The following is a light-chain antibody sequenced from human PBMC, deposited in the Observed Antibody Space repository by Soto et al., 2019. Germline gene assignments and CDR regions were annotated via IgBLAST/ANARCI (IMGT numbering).Light chain of an antibody. V-gene: IGKV3D-7*01. J-gene: IGKJ4*02. CDR3: RQDDSFPRT. Sequence: EIEMTQSTSTLSSSPGERATLSCRASQSIGRSLVCYXXRRGQSGSSNYLAWYQQKPGKAPRLLIYAASSSHTGVPDRFSGSGSGTDFTLTISRLQPEDVAIYYCRQDDSFPRTFGGGTKVDIK. CDR2: AAS. CDR1: QSIGRSLVCYXXRRGQSGSSNY.